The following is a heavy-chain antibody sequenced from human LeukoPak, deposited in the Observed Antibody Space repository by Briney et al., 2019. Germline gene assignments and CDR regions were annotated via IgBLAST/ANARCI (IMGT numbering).Heavy chain of an antibody. CDR2: ISSSGSTI. Sequence: PGGSLRLSCAASGFTFSDYYMSWIRQAPGKGLEWGSYISSSGSTIYYADSVKGRFTISRDNAKNSLYLQMNSLRAEDTAVYYCARDTGYSSGWRNNWFDPWGQGTLVTVSS. D-gene: IGHD6-19*01. J-gene: IGHJ5*02. CDR1: GFTFSDYY. V-gene: IGHV3-11*04. CDR3: ARDTGYSSGWRNNWFDP.